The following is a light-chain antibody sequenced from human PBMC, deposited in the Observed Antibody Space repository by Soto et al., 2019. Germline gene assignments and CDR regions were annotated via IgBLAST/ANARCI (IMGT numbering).Light chain of an antibody. V-gene: IGKV3-15*01. CDR1: QYISDN. J-gene: IGKJ1*01. CDR3: QHYET. Sequence: VMTQSPATLSVSPGERATLSCRASQYISDNLAWYQQKPGQAPRLLIYGTSTRATGIPARFSGSGSGTDFTLTISSLQSEDFAVYYCQHYETVGQGTKVDIK. CDR2: GTS.